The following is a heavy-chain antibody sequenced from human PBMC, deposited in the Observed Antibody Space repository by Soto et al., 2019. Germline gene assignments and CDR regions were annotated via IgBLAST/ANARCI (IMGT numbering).Heavy chain of an antibody. CDR1: GFTVSSNY. D-gene: IGHD2-2*01. CDR3: ARYHHLGYYFDY. CDR2: IYSGGST. Sequence: PGGSLRLSCSASGFTVSSNYMSWVRQAPGKGLEWVSVIYSGGSTYYADSVKGRFTISRDNSKNTLYLQMNSLRAEDTAVYYCARYHHLGYYFDYWGQGTLVTVSS. V-gene: IGHV3-53*01. J-gene: IGHJ4*02.